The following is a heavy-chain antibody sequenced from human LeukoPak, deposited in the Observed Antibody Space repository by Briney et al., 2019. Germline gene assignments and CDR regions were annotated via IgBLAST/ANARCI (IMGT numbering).Heavy chain of an antibody. V-gene: IGHV1-18*01. Sequence: ASVKVSCKASGYIFTSYGITWVRQAPGQGLEWMGRISVYNGNTKYAEKFQGRVSMTTDTSTSTAYMELRSLGSDDTAVYYCAREDLVRGLIGPDYWGQGTLVTVSS. J-gene: IGHJ4*02. CDR2: ISVYNGNT. CDR3: AREDLVRGLIGPDY. D-gene: IGHD3-10*01. CDR1: GYIFTSYG.